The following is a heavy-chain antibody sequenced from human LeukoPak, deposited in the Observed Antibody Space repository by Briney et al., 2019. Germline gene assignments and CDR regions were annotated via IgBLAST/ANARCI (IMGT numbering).Heavy chain of an antibody. J-gene: IGHJ6*02. CDR3: AKASAVRGYYYYGMDV. D-gene: IGHD3-10*02. CDR1: GFTVSSNY. CDR2: IYSGGST. V-gene: IGHV3-53*01. Sequence: PGGSLRLSCAASGFTVSSNYMSWVRQAPGKGLEWVSVIYSGGSTYYADSVKGRFTISRDNSKNTMYLQMNSLRVEDTAVYYCAKASAVRGYYYYGMDVWGQGTTVTVSS.